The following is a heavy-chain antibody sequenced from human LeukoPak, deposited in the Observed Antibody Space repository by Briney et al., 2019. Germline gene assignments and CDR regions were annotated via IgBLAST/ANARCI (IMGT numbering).Heavy chain of an antibody. J-gene: IGHJ3*02. D-gene: IGHD7-27*01. CDR1: GFTFSSYA. V-gene: IGHV3-23*01. CDR2: ISGSGGST. CDR3: AKPLTGDDAFDI. Sequence: GGSLRLSCAAPGFTFSSYAMSWVRQAPGKGLEWVSAISGSGGSTYYADSVKGRFTISRDNSKNTLYLQMNSLRAEDTAVYYCAKPLTGDDAFDIWGQGTMVTVSS.